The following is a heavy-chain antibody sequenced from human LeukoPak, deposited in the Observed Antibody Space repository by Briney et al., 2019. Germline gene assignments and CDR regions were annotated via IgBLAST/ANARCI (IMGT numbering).Heavy chain of an antibody. V-gene: IGHV4-59*01. J-gene: IGHJ4*02. CDR3: ARYYYGSGSSFIFDY. CDR1: GGSISSYY. CDR2: IYYSGST. D-gene: IGHD3-10*01. Sequence: PSETLSLTCTVSGGSISSYYWSWIRQPPGKGLEWIGYIYYSGSTNYNPSLKSRVTISVDTSKNQFSLKLSSVTAADTAAYYCARYYYGSGSSFIFDYWGQGTLVTVSS.